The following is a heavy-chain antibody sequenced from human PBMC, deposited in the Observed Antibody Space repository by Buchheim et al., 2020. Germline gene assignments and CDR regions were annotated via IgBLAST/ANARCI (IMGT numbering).Heavy chain of an antibody. CDR1: GFTFSSYA. J-gene: IGHJ2*01. V-gene: IGHV3-23*01. D-gene: IGHD6-13*01. Sequence: EVLLLESGGGLVQPGGSLRLSCAASGFTFSSYAMSWVRQAPGKGLEWVSAISDSGDATYYADSVKGRFTISRDNSKNTLFLQMNSLRAEDTAVYYCAKGYSSRLYWYFDLWGRGTL. CDR2: ISDSGDAT. CDR3: AKGYSSRLYWYFDL.